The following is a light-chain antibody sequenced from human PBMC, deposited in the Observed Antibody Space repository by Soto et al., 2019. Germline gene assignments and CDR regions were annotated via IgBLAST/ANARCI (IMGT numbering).Light chain of an antibody. Sequence: QSVLTQSPSASASLGASVKLTCTLSSGHSNYAIAWHQQQPEKGPRYLMKVNSGGSHIKGDGIPDRFSGSSSGAERYLFISSLQSEDEADYYCQTWGTGSAIVVFGGGT. CDR1: SGHSNYA. CDR3: QTWGTGSAIVV. CDR2: VNSGGSH. J-gene: IGLJ7*01. V-gene: IGLV4-69*01.